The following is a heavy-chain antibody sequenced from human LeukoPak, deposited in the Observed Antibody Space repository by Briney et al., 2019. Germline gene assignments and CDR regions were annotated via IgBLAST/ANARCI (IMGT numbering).Heavy chain of an antibody. Sequence: GGSLRLSCAASGFTFSSYSMNWVRQAPGKGLEWFSSISSSSSYIYYADSVKGRFIISRDNAKNSLYLQMKSRRAEDTAVYYCARDDAGSRDGYNAPNDYWGQGTLVTVSS. D-gene: IGHD5-24*01. V-gene: IGHV3-21*01. CDR2: ISSSSSYI. CDR3: ARDDAGSRDGYNAPNDY. CDR1: GFTFSSYS. J-gene: IGHJ4*02.